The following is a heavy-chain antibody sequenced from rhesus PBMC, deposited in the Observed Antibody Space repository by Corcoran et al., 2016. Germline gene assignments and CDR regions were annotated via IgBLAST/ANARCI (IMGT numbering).Heavy chain of an antibody. D-gene: IGHD3-28*01. CDR1: GAHIRSHW. CDR3: AKGTRILFESGYYTENSLDV. J-gene: IGHJ5-2*01. CDR2: NTGKSDNT. Sequence: QVQLQESGPGLVRPSETLSVTCDVSGAHIRSHWWNWIRQPPGKGLEWFGENTGKSDNTHYNPTLKSRFTSSTDASKNHISRELSSVTAADRAVYLCAKGTRILFESGYYTENSLDVWGPGVLVTVSS. V-gene: IGHV4-80*01.